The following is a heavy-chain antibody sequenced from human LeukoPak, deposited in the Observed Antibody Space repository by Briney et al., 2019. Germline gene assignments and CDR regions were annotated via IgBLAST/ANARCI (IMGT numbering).Heavy chain of an antibody. V-gene: IGHV3-30*18. D-gene: IGHD4-17*01. CDR2: ISYDGSNK. J-gene: IGHJ3*02. Sequence: GGSLRLSCAASGFTFSSYGMHWVRQAPGKGLEXXXVISYDGSNKYYADSVKGRFTISRDNSKNTLYLQMNSLRAEDTAVYYCAKVLYGTDAFDIWGQGTMVTVSS. CDR1: GFTFSSYG. CDR3: AKVLYGTDAFDI.